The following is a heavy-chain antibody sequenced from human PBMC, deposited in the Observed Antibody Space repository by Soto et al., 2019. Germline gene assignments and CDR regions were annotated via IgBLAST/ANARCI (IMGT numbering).Heavy chain of an antibody. CDR2: LNTDGSVT. Sequence: EVQPAESGGGLVQPGGSLSLSCAFSGFTFSDYYIHWVRQVPGQGLVWVSRLNTDGSVTTYADSVKGRFRISRDNSKNTVYLQMNSLRVEDTAIYYCVRGPSNGAFDHWGQGILVTVSP. V-gene: IGHV3-74*03. D-gene: IGHD1-1*01. CDR1: GFTFSDYY. CDR3: VRGPSNGAFDH. J-gene: IGHJ4*02.